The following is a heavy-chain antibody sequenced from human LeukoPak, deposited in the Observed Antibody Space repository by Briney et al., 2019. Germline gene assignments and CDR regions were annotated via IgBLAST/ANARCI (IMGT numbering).Heavy chain of an antibody. CDR2: ISSSSTI. CDR3: ASSTWYY. Sequence: PGGSLRLSCAASGFTFSSYSMNWVRQAPGKGLEWVSYISSSSTIYYADSVKGRFTISRDNAKNSLYLQMNSLRDEDTAVYYCASSTWYYWGQGTLVTVSS. J-gene: IGHJ4*02. D-gene: IGHD6-13*01. CDR1: GFTFSSYS. V-gene: IGHV3-48*02.